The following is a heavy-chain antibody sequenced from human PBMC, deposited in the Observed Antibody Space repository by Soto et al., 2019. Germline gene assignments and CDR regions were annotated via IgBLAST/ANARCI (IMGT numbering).Heavy chain of an antibody. CDR3: ARDLSRSSGGRDSY. CDR1: GGTFSSYA. D-gene: IGHD6-19*01. J-gene: IGHJ4*02. V-gene: IGHV1-69*01. Sequence: QVQLVQSGAEVKKPGSSVKVSCKASGGTFSSYAISWVRQAPGRGREWMGGIIPIFGTANYAQKFQGRVTITADESTSRAYMELSSLRSEDTAVYYCARDLSRSSGGRDSYWGQGTLVTVSS. CDR2: IIPIFGTA.